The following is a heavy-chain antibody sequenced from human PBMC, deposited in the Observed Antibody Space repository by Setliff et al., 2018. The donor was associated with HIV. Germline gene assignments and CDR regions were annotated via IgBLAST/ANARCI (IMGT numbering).Heavy chain of an antibody. J-gene: IGHJ3*02. V-gene: IGHV3-13*01. Sequence: GGSLRLSCAASGFTFSSYDMHWVRQATGKGLEWVSAIGTAGDTYYPGSVKGRFTISRENAKNSLYLQMNSLRAGDTAVYYCARALAIAPADAFDIWGQGTMVTGSS. CDR1: GFTFSSYD. CDR2: IGTAGDT. CDR3: ARALAIAPADAFDI.